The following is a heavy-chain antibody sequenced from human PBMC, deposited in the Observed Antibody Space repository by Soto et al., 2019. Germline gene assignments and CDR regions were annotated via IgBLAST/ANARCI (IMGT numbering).Heavy chain of an antibody. Sequence: GGSLRLSCVASGFTADDYAMHWVRQAPGKGLEWVSGISSNSDTIDYADSVKGRFTISRDNAKNSLSLQMNSLRPEDTAFYYCAKDMKWGGMTTIHYFDSWGQGTLVTVSS. D-gene: IGHD4-17*01. CDR1: GFTADDYA. J-gene: IGHJ4*02. CDR3: AKDMKWGGMTTIHYFDS. V-gene: IGHV3-9*02. CDR2: ISSNSDTI.